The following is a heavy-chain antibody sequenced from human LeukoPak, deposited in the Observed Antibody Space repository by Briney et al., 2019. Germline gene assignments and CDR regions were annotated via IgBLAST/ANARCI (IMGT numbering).Heavy chain of an antibody. CDR1: GYTFTGYY. D-gene: IGHD2-15*01. CDR3: ALLPTVVVVAGRVGY. V-gene: IGHV1-2*02. J-gene: IGHJ4*02. CDR2: INPNSGGT. Sequence: APVKVSCKASGYTFTGYYMHWVRQAPGQGLEWMGWINPNSGGTNYAQKFQGRVTMTRDTSISTAYMELSRLRSDDTAVYYCALLPTVVVVAGRVGYWGQGTLVTVSS.